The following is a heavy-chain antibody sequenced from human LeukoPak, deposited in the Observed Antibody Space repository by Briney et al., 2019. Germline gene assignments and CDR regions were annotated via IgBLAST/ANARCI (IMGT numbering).Heavy chain of an antibody. CDR1: GYTFTGYY. Sequence: ASVKVSCKAPGYTFTGYYMHWVRQAPGQGLEWMGWINPNSGGTNYAQKFQGRVTMTRDTSISTAYMELSRLRSDDTAVYYCARDVDYGDYLFDYWGQGTLVTVSS. J-gene: IGHJ4*02. V-gene: IGHV1-2*02. D-gene: IGHD4-17*01. CDR3: ARDVDYGDYLFDY. CDR2: INPNSGGT.